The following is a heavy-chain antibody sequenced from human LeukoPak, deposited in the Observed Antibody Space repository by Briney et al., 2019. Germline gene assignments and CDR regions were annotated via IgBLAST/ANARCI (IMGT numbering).Heavy chain of an antibody. CDR3: AKQTVVAAKNYFDY. V-gene: IGHV3-23*01. D-gene: IGHD2-15*01. CDR2: FSGTSTNT. CDR1: GFIFSSYA. J-gene: IGHJ4*02. Sequence: PGGSLRLSCAASGFIFSSYAMSWVRQAPGTGLEWVSTFSGTSTNTYYADSEKGRFTISRDNSKSTLYLQMNSLRAEDTAIYYCAKQTVVAAKNYFDYWGQGTLVTVSS.